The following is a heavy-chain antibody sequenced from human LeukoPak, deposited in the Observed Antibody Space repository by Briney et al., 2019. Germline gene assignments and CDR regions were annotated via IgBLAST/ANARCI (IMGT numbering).Heavy chain of an antibody. D-gene: IGHD2-2*01. CDR1: GGSISSSSYY. V-gene: IGHV4-39*01. Sequence: SETLSLTCTVSGGSISSSSYYWGWIRQPPGKGLAWIGSIYYSGSTYYSPSLKSRVTISVDTSKNQFSLKLSSVTAADTAVYYCASVLSGYQLYNWFDPWGQGTLVTVSS. CDR2: IYYSGST. CDR3: ASVLSGYQLYNWFDP. J-gene: IGHJ5*02.